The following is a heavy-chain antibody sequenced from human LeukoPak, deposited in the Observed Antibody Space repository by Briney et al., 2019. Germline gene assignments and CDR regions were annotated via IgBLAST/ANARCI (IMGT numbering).Heavy chain of an antibody. D-gene: IGHD6-13*01. CDR1: GFIFSTYG. CDR3: AKDRRVAAAVSAFDY. J-gene: IGHJ4*02. V-gene: IGHV3-30*02. CDR2: IRHDGSIK. Sequence: SGGSLRLSCAASGFIFSTYGMYWVRQAPGKGLEWVAFIRHDGSIKNYADSVKGRSTISRDNSKNTLYLQMNSLRAEDTAVYYCAKDRRVAAAVSAFDYWGQGTLVTVSS.